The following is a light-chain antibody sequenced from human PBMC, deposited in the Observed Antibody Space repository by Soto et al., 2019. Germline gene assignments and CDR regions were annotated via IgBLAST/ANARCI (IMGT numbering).Light chain of an antibody. J-gene: IGKJ5*01. CDR1: HRLLHSNGNNF. Sequence: EIVMTQSPPSLTVTPGEPASISCRSSHRLLHSNGNNFLDWYLXKTGQSPQLXIYGVSNRFSGVPDRFSGSVSGADFTLKISRVEAEDGALDEGMQGIQLPNTFGQGTRLEIK. CDR3: MQGIQLPNT. CDR2: GVS. V-gene: IGKV2-29*03.